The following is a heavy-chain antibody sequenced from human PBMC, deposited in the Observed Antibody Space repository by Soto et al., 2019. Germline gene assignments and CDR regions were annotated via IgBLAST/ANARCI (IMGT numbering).Heavy chain of an antibody. CDR1: GFTFSSYA. J-gene: IGHJ4*02. V-gene: IGHV3-30-3*01. CDR2: ISYDGSNK. Sequence: GGSLRLSCAASGFTFSSYAMHWVRQAPGKGLEWVAVISYDGSNKYYADSVKGRFTISRDNSKNTLYLQMNSLRAEDTAVYYCAREYKQLAYYFDYWGQGTLVTVSS. D-gene: IGHD6-13*01. CDR3: AREYKQLAYYFDY.